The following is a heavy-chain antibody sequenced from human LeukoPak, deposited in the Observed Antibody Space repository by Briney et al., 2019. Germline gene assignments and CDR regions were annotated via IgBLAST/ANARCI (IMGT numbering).Heavy chain of an antibody. Sequence: SETLSLTCTVSGGSISSSYWSWIRQPPGKGLEWIGYIYYSGSTNYNPSLKSRVTISVDTSKNQVSLKLSSVTAADTAVYYCAREQVATILYYYGMDVWGQGTTVTVSS. J-gene: IGHJ6*02. CDR1: GGSISSSY. CDR2: IYYSGST. D-gene: IGHD5-12*01. CDR3: AREQVATILYYYGMDV. V-gene: IGHV4-59*12.